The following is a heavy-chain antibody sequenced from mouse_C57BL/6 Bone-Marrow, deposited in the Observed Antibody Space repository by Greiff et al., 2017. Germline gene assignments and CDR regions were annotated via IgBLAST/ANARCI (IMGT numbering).Heavy chain of an antibody. CDR3: ASLALWYFDV. Sequence: VQLQQSGAELARPGASVKLSCKASGYTFTSSGISWVKQRPGQGLEWIGEIYPRSGNTYYNEKFKGKATLTADKSSSTAYMGLRSLTSEDSAVYFCASLALWYFDVWGTGTTVTVSS. V-gene: IGHV1-81*01. CDR2: IYPRSGNT. CDR1: GYTFTSSG. J-gene: IGHJ1*03. D-gene: IGHD6-1*01.